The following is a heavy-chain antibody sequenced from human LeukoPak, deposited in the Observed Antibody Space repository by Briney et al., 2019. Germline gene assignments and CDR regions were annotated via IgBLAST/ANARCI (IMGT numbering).Heavy chain of an antibody. CDR2: ISAYNGNT. CDR1: GYTFTSYG. V-gene: IGHV1-18*01. J-gene: IGHJ4*02. Sequence: ASVKVSCKASGYTFTSYGISWVRQAPGQGLEWMGWISAYNGNTNYAQKLQGRVTMTTDTSTSTAYMELRSLRSDDTAVYYCARGKVTMIVPYYFDYWGQGTLVTVSS. CDR3: ARGKVTMIVPYYFDY. D-gene: IGHD3-22*01.